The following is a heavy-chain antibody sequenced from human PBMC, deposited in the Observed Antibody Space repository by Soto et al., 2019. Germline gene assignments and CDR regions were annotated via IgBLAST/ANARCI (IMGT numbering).Heavy chain of an antibody. V-gene: IGHV1-2*02. J-gene: IGHJ6*02. CDR2: INPNSGGT. CDR1: GYTFTGYY. Sequence: ASVKVSCKASGYTFTGYYMHGVRQAPGQGLEWMGWINPNSGGTNYAQKFQGRVTMTRDTSISTAYMELSRLRSDDTAVYYCARHLYDSSGYYYRQGGDYYYYGMDVWGQGTTVTVSS. CDR3: ARHLYDSSGYYYRQGGDYYYYGMDV. D-gene: IGHD3-22*01.